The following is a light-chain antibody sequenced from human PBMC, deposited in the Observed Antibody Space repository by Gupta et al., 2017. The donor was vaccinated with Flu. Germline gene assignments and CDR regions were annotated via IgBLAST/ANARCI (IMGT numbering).Light chain of an antibody. CDR3: QQYNSYVWT. V-gene: IGKV1-5*03. Sequence: PSTLSASVGDRVTITCRASQSISSWLAWYQQKPGKAPKLLIYKASTLESGVPSRLSGSGSGTEFTLTISSLQPDDFATYYCQQYNSYVWTFGQGTKVEIK. CDR2: KAS. J-gene: IGKJ1*01. CDR1: QSISSW.